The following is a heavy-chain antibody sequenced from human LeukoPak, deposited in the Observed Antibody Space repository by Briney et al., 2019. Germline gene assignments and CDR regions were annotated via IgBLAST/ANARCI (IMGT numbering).Heavy chain of an antibody. CDR2: ISAYNGNT. V-gene: IGHV1-18*01. Sequence: ASVKVSCKASGYTFTSYGIIWVRQAPGQGLEWMGWISAYNGNTNYAQKLQGRVTMTTDTSTSTAYMELRSLRSDDTAVYYCARLDIVATTVDYWGQGTLVTVSS. CDR3: ARLDIVATTVDY. CDR1: GYTFTSYG. D-gene: IGHD5-12*01. J-gene: IGHJ4*02.